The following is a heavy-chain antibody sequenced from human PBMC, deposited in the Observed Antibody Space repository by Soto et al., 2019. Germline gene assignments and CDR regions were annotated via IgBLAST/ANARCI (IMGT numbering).Heavy chain of an antibody. D-gene: IGHD3-10*01. CDR1: GGSFNYY. CDR3: AKGGFWFGGLMGY. Sequence: PSETLSLTCAVYGGSFNYYWSWIRQPPGKGLEWIGEISHSGSTNYNPSLKSRVTMSVDTSKNQISLKLSSVTAADTAVYYCAKGGFWFGGLMGYWGQGTPVTGSS. J-gene: IGHJ4*02. V-gene: IGHV4-34*01. CDR2: ISHSGST.